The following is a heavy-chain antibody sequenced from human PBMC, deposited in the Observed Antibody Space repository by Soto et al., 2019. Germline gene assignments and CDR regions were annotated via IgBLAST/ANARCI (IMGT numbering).Heavy chain of an antibody. D-gene: IGHD6-13*01. CDR3: ARGGIVAGKGRWFDP. CDR2: IHYSGST. J-gene: IGHJ5*02. CDR1: GGSISDYY. Sequence: PSETLSLTCTVSGGSISDYYWGWIRQPPGKGLEWIGYIHYSGSTNYNPSLKSRVTISVNTSTNQFSLKLRSVTAADTAVYYWARGGIVAGKGRWFDPWGQGTLVTVSS. V-gene: IGHV4-59*01.